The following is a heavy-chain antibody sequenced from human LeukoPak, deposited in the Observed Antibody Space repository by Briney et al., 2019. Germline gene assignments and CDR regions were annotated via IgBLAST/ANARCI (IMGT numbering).Heavy chain of an antibody. Sequence: ASVKVSCKASGYTFTSYGISWVRQAPGQGLEGMGWISAYNGNTNYAQKLQGRVTMTTDTSTSTAYMELRSLRSDATAVYYCARVDSSSWPTDYWGQGTLVTVSS. V-gene: IGHV1-18*01. CDR2: ISAYNGNT. D-gene: IGHD6-13*01. J-gene: IGHJ4*02. CDR1: GYTFTSYG. CDR3: ARVDSSSWPTDY.